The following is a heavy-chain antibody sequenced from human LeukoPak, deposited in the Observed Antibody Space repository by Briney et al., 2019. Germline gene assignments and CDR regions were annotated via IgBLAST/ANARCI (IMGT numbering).Heavy chain of an antibody. CDR3: AKGPILRFLEWLTPDLDY. Sequence: PGGSLRLSCAASGFTFSTYAMSWVRQAAGKGLEWVSAISGSGDSTYYADSVKGRFTISRGNSKNTLYLQMNSLRAEDTAVYYCAKGPILRFLEWLTPDLDYWGQGTLVTVSS. V-gene: IGHV3-23*01. D-gene: IGHD3-3*01. CDR1: GFTFSTYA. J-gene: IGHJ4*02. CDR2: ISGSGDST.